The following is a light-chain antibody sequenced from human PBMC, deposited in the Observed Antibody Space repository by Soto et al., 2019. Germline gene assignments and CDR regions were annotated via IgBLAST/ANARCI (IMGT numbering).Light chain of an antibody. J-gene: IGLJ1*01. CDR3: ISYAGSDNFV. CDR2: EVS. V-gene: IGLV2-8*01. CDR1: SSDVGGYNY. Sequence: QSVLTQPPSASGSPGQSVTISCTGTSSDVGGYNYVSWYQQHPGKAPKLMIYEVSKRPSGVPDRFSGSKSGNTAYLTVSGLQAEDEADYYCISYAGSDNFVFGTGTKVTVL.